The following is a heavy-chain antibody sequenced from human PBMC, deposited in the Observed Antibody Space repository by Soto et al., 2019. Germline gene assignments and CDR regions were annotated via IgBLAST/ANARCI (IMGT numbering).Heavy chain of an antibody. CDR2: INHSGST. CDR3: ARVPLYYDILTGYSRGYFDY. V-gene: IGHV4-34*01. CDR1: GGSFSGYY. J-gene: IGHJ4*02. Sequence: KPSETLSLTCAVYGGSFSGYYWSWIRQPPGKGLEWIGEINHSGSTNYNPSLKSRVTISVDTSKNQFSLKLSSVTAADTAVYYCARVPLYYDILTGYSRGYFDYWGQGTLVTVS. D-gene: IGHD3-9*01.